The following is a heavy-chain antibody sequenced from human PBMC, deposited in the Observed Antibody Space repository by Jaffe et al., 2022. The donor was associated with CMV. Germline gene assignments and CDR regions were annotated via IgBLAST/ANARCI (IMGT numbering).Heavy chain of an antibody. Sequence: QVQLQESGPGLVKPSETLSLTCTVSGGSISSYYWSWIRQPPGKGLEWIGYIYYSGSTNYNPSLKSRVTISVDTSKNQFSLKLSSVTAADTAVYYCARDSGYPTGTLIPYYYYYMDVWGKGTTVTVSS. CDR1: GGSISSYY. V-gene: IGHV4-59*01. J-gene: IGHJ6*03. CDR2: IYYSGST. CDR3: ARDSGYPTGTLIPYYYYYMDV. D-gene: IGHD3-22*01.